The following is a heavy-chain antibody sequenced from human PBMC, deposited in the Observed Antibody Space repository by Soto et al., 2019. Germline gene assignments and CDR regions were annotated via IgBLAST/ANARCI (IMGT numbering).Heavy chain of an antibody. CDR2: MNPNSGNT. CDR1: GYTFTSYD. CDR3: ARGVVEAADGTYYYYGMDV. J-gene: IGHJ6*02. D-gene: IGHD6-13*01. Sequence: ASVKVSCKASGYTFTSYDINWVRQATGQGLEWMGWMNPNSGNTGYAQKFQGRVTMTRNTSISTAYMELSSLRSEDTAVYYCARGVVEAADGTYYYYGMDVWGQGTTVTVSS. V-gene: IGHV1-8*01.